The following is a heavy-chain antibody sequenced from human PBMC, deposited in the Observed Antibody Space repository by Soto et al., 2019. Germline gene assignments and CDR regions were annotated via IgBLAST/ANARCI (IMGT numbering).Heavy chain of an antibody. J-gene: IGHJ3*02. CDR2: ISGSGGST. CDR3: AKEGRDIVVVVAAAAVGDAFDI. D-gene: IGHD2-15*01. CDR1: GFTFSSYA. V-gene: IGHV3-23*01. Sequence: WGSLRLSCAASGFTFSSYAMSWVRQAPGKGLEWVSAISGSGGSTYYADSVKGRFTISRDNSKNTLYLQMNSLRAEDTAVYYCAKEGRDIVVVVAAAAVGDAFDIWGQGTMVTVSS.